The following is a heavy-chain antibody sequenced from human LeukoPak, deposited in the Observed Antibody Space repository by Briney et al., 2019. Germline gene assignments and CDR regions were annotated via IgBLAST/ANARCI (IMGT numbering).Heavy chain of an antibody. CDR1: GFTFRTYV. V-gene: IGHV3-23*01. J-gene: IGHJ4*02. CDR2: FSGSGGST. D-gene: IGHD3-22*01. Sequence: QSGGSLRLSCAASGFTFRTYVVSWVRQAPGKGLEWVSTFSGSGGSTYYADSVKGRFTISRDISKNTLSLQMNSLRAEDTAVYYCAKDILDSSGYYYVNYFDYWGQGTLVTVSS. CDR3: AKDILDSSGYYYVNYFDY.